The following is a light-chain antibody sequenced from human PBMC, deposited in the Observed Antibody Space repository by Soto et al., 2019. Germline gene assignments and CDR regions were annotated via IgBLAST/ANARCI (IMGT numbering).Light chain of an antibody. V-gene: IGKV3-20*01. CDR3: QQYDSSPRT. CDR1: QSVSSNF. J-gene: IGKJ1*01. Sequence: IVLTQSPVTLSLSPGERATLSCRASQSVSSNFLAWYQQKPGQAPRLLIYGASNRATGIPDRFSGSGSGTDFTLTIRRLEPEDFAVYYCQQYDSSPRTFGQGTKVDIK. CDR2: GAS.